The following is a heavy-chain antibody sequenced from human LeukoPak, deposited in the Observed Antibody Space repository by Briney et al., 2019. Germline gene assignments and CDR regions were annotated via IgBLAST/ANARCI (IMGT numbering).Heavy chain of an antibody. CDR3: ARDLIGGWSCDH. J-gene: IGHJ4*02. CDR2: IGHDGRDI. Sequence: GGSLRLSCTVSGFTFTGHGMHWVRQAPGKGLEWVAYIGHDGRDIYYADSVKGRFTISRDNSKNTVHLQMNSLKVEDTAVYYCARDLIGGWSCDHWGQGTLVTVSS. CDR1: GFTFTGHG. V-gene: IGHV3-30*02. D-gene: IGHD3-16*01.